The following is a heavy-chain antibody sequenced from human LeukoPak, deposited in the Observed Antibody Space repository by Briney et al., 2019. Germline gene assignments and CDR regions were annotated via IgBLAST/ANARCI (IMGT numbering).Heavy chain of an antibody. J-gene: IGHJ4*02. V-gene: IGHV3-23*01. CDR3: AKQSSSSWYYFDS. CDR2: ISGSGDNT. D-gene: IGHD6-13*01. CDR1: GFTFSSYA. Sequence: GGSLRLSCAASGFTFSSYAMSWVRQAPGKGLEWVSIISGSGDNTYYADSMKGRFTISRDNSKNTLYLQMNSLRAEDTAVYYCAKQSSSSWYYFDSWGQGTLVTVSS.